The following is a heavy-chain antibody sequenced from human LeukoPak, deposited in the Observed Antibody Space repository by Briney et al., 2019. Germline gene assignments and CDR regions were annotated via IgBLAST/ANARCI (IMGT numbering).Heavy chain of an antibody. CDR1: GFTFSSNG. V-gene: IGHV3-30*18. D-gene: IGHD6-19*01. J-gene: IGHJ4*02. CDR3: AKDVVEYSSGWYYFDY. Sequence: GGSLRLSCAASGFTFSSNGMHWVRQAPGKGLEWVAVVSYDGSNKYYADSVKGRFTISRDNSKNTLYLQMNSLRAEDTAVYYCAKDVVEYSSGWYYFDYWGQGTLVTVSS. CDR2: VSYDGSNK.